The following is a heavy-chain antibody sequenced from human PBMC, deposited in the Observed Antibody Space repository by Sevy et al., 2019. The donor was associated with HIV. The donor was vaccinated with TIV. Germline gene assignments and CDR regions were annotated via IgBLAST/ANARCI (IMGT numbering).Heavy chain of an antibody. D-gene: IGHD6-19*01. CDR2: IIPILGSV. CDR1: GGIFRSYG. CDR3: ARGGGNGWYYFDY. Sequence: ASVMVSCKASGGIFRSYGISWVRQAPGQGLEWMGGIIPILGSVNYAQKFQGRVTITADESTQTAYMELSSLRSEDTAVYYCARGGGNGWYYFDYWGQETLVTVSS. V-gene: IGHV1-69*13. J-gene: IGHJ4*02.